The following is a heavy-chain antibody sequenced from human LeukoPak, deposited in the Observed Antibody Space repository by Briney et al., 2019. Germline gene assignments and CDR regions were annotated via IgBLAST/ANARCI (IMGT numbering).Heavy chain of an antibody. CDR3: ARDGSSSGYYPFDY. D-gene: IGHD3-22*01. Sequence: GGSLRLSCAASGFTFSSYAMSWVRQAPGKGLEWVSAISGSGGSTYYADSVKGRFTISRDNAKNSLYLQMNSLRDEDTAVYYCARDGSSSGYYPFDYWGQGTLVTVSS. CDR2: ISGSGGST. CDR1: GFTFSSYA. V-gene: IGHV3-23*01. J-gene: IGHJ4*02.